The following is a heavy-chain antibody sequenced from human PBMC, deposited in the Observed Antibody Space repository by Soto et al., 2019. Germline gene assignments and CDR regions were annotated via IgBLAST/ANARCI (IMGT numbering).Heavy chain of an antibody. J-gene: IGHJ4*02. V-gene: IGHV3-9*01. Sequence: EVQLVESGGGLVQPGRSLRLSCATSGFTFDDYAIHWVRQAPGKGLEWVSGISWNGDTIGYADSVKGRFTISRDSAKKSVYMQMNRLRPEDTALYYCANALPPGSYYKPLHYWGQGSLVTVSS. D-gene: IGHD3-10*01. CDR2: ISWNGDTI. CDR3: ANALPPGSYYKPLHY. CDR1: GFTFDDYA.